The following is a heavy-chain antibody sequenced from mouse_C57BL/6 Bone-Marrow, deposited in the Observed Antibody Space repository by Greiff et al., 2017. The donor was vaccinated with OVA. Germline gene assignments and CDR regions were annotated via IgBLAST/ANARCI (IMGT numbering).Heavy chain of an antibody. J-gene: IGHJ3*01. V-gene: IGHV1-53*01. CDR2: INPSNGGT. CDR1: GYTFTSYW. CDR3: ARCAYGNYDGFAY. D-gene: IGHD2-1*01. Sequence: VQLKQPGTELVKPGASVKLSCKASGYTFTSYWMHWVKQRPGQGLEWIGNINPSNGGTNYNEKFKSKATLTVDKSSRTAYMQLSSLTSEDSAVYYCARCAYGNYDGFAYWGQGTLVTVSA.